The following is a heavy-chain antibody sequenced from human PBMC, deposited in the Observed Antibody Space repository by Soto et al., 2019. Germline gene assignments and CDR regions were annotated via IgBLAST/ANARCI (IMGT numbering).Heavy chain of an antibody. CDR1: GFTFSDYD. D-gene: IGHD6-19*01. J-gene: IGHJ4*02. CDR3: VRDRLRAIDDFDY. CDR2: ITKPADT. V-gene: IGHV3-13*01. Sequence: EVQLVESGGGLVQPGGSLRLSCAASGFTFSDYDMHLVRQGTGKGLEWVSGITKPADTYYPGSVKGRFTISRDNAENSLYLQMNSLRAEDTAVYYCVRDRLRAIDDFDYWGQGTLVAVSS.